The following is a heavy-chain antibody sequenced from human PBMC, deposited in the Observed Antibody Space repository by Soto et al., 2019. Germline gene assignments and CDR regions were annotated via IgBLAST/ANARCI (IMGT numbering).Heavy chain of an antibody. J-gene: IGHJ4*02. CDR1: GFTFESYA. D-gene: IGHD4-17*01. CDR3: AKGGVTTVTQIDY. V-gene: IGHV3-23*01. Sequence: EVQLLESGGGLVQPGGSLSLSCQAPGFTFESYAMVWFRQAQGKGREWVSVVTGNGVTTYYADSVKGRFTISRDNSVNTLFLQMNSLRAEDTAIYFCAKGGVTTVTQIDYWGQGTLVTVSS. CDR2: VTGNGVTT.